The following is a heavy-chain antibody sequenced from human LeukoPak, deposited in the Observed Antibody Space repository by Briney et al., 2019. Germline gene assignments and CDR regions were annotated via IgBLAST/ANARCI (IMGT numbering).Heavy chain of an antibody. J-gene: IGHJ4*02. CDR1: GYTFTSYD. D-gene: IGHD3-10*01. Sequence: GASVKVSCKASGYTFTSYDINWVRQATGQGLEWMGWMNPNSGNTGYAQKFQGRVTMTRNTSISTAYMELSSLRSEDTAVYYCARGRGITMVRGVRRVLESFDYWGQGTLVTVSS. CDR3: ARGRGITMVRGVRRVLESFDY. V-gene: IGHV1-8*01. CDR2: MNPNSGNT.